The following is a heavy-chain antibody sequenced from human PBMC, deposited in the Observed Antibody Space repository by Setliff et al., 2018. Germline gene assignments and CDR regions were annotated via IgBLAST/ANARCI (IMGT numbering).Heavy chain of an antibody. Sequence: SETLSLTCTVSGASISSHYWSWIRQAPGKGLQWIAYVHYNGETNYNPSLKSRVLISVDTSKNQFSLKVTSVTAADTAVYYCARESYYYYMDVWGKGTTVTVSS. CDR2: VHYNGET. J-gene: IGHJ6*03. CDR1: GASISSHY. V-gene: IGHV4-59*08. CDR3: ARESYYYYMDV.